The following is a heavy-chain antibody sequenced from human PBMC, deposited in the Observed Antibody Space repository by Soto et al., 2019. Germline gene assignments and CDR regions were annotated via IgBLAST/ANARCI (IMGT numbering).Heavy chain of an antibody. CDR1: GGSMISYY. CDR2: IYYSGST. D-gene: IGHD3-9*01. Sequence: SETLSLTCTVSGGSMISYYWSWIRQPPGKGLEWIGYIYYSGSTNYNPSLKSRVTISVDTSKNQFSLKLSSVTAADTAVYYCARDRYDILTGGTNWFDPWGQGTLVTVSS. V-gene: IGHV4-59*01. J-gene: IGHJ5*02. CDR3: ARDRYDILTGGTNWFDP.